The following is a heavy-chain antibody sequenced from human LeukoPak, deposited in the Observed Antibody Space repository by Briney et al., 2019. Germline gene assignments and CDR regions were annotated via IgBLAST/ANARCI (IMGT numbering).Heavy chain of an antibody. CDR1: GFTFSDYY. CDR3: ARTGRDPYYYDSSGYTDDNWFDP. V-gene: IGHV3-11*06. D-gene: IGHD3-22*01. Sequence: GGSLRLSCAASGFTFSDYYMSWIRQAPGKGLEWVSYISRNSYTNYADSVKGRFTISRDNAKNSLYLQMASLRAEDTAVYYCARTGRDPYYYDSSGYTDDNWFDPWGQGTLVTVSS. CDR2: ISRNSYT. J-gene: IGHJ5*02.